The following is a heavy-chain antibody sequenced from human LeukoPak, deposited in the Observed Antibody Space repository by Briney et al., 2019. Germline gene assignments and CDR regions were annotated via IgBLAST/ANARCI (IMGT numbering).Heavy chain of an antibody. Sequence: GGSLRLSCAASGFTFNDYAIHWVRQAPGKGLEWVSGISWNSGNIGYADSVKGRFTISRDNSKNTLYLQMNSLRAEDTAVYYCARDTVDTAMVYYFDYWGQGTLVTVSS. J-gene: IGHJ4*02. D-gene: IGHD5-18*01. V-gene: IGHV3-9*01. CDR3: ARDTVDTAMVYYFDY. CDR2: ISWNSGNI. CDR1: GFTFNDYA.